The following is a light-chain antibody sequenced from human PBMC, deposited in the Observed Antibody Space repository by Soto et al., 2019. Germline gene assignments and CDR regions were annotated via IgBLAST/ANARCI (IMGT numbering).Light chain of an antibody. Sequence: DIQMTQSPATLAASLGDRVTITCRASQSISSWLAWYQQKPGKAPKLLIYDASNLQSGVPSRFRGSGSGTEFTLTIGSLQPEDFAPYYCQQAYSFPVTFGQGTRLEIK. CDR1: QSISSW. J-gene: IGKJ5*01. CDR3: QQAYSFPVT. V-gene: IGKV1-5*01. CDR2: DAS.